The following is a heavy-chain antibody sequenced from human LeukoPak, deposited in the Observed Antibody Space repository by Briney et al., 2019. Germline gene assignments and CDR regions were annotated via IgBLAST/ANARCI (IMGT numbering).Heavy chain of an antibody. CDR2: IYYSGST. CDR1: GGSISSSSYY. CDR3: ARVVRYYGSGSYFDY. D-gene: IGHD3-10*01. V-gene: IGHV4-39*01. J-gene: IGHJ4*02. Sequence: SETLSLTCTVSGGSISSSSYYWGRIRQPPGKGLGWIGSIYYSGSTYYNPSLKSRVTISVDTSKNQFSLKLSSVTAADTAVYYCARVVRYYGSGSYFDYWGQGTLVTVSS.